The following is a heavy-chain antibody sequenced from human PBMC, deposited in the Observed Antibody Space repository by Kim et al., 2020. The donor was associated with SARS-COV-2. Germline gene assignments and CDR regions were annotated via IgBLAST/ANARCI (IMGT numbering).Heavy chain of an antibody. V-gene: IGHV1-2*02. CDR2: INPNSGGT. D-gene: IGHD6-6*01. CDR3: ASPFIAARPPRSYYGMDV. CDR1: GYTFTGYY. J-gene: IGHJ6*02. Sequence: ASVKVSCKASGYTFTGYYMHWVRQAPGQGLEWMGWINPNSGGTNYAQKFQGRVTMTRDTSISTAYMELSRLRSDDTAVYYCASPFIAARPPRSYYGMDVWGQGTTVTVSS.